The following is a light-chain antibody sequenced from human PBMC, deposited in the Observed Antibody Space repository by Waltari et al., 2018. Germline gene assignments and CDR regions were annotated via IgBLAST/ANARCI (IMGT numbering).Light chain of an antibody. CDR3: QQYYSYPRYT. Sequence: AIRMTQSPSSLSASTGDRVTITCRASQGISSYLAWYQQKPGKAPKPLIYAASTLQSGVPSRFSGSGSGTDFTLTISCLQSEDFATYYCQQYYSYPRYTFGQGTKLEIK. CDR1: QGISSY. V-gene: IGKV1-8*01. J-gene: IGKJ2*01. CDR2: AAS.